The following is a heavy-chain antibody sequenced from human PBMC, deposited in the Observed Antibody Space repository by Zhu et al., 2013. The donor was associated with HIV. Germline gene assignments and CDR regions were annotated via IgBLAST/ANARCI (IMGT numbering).Heavy chain of an antibody. CDR3: ARDGDGDDYGDKGAFDI. Sequence: QVQLVQSGAEVKKPGASVKVSCKASGYTFTSYYMHWVRQAPGQGLEWMGIINPSGGSTSYAQKFQGRVTMTRDTSTSTVYMELSSLRSEDTAVYYCARDGDGDDYGDKGAFDIWGQGDNGHRLF. D-gene: IGHD4-17*01. CDR1: GYTFTSYY. V-gene: IGHV1-46*03. CDR2: INPSGGST. J-gene: IGHJ3*02.